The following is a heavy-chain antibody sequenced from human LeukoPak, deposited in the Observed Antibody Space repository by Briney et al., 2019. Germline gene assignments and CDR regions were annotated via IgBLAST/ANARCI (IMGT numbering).Heavy chain of an antibody. V-gene: IGHV1-18*01. CDR2: ISAYNGNT. CDR3: ARDLTTVWTRDYYYYGMDV. D-gene: IGHD1-1*01. CDR1: GYTFTSYG. J-gene: IGHJ6*02. Sequence: ASVKVSCKASGYTFTSYGISWVRQAPGQGLEWMGWISAYNGNTNYAQKLQGRVTMTTDTSTSTAYVELRSLRSDDTAVYYCARDLTTVWTRDYYYYGMDVWGQGTTVTVSS.